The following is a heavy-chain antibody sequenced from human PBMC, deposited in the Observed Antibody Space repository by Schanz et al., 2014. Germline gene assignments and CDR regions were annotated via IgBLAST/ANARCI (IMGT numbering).Heavy chain of an antibody. Sequence: EVQLAESGGGLVQPGGSLRLSCAASGFTFSGFWMTWVRQARGKGLEWVSAMNESHSTIYYADSVTGRFTISRDNAKNTLYLQMNTLRAEDTAVYYCARKMKLGVYGGKGHDSLDIWGQGTMVTVSS. CDR1: GFTFSGFW. V-gene: IGHV3-48*04. J-gene: IGHJ3*02. CDR2: MNESHSTI. D-gene: IGHD4-17*01. CDR3: ARKMKLGVYGGKGHDSLDI.